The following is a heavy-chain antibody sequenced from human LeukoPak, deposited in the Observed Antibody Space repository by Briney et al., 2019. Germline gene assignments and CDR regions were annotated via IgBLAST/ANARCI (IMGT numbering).Heavy chain of an antibody. CDR1: GGSISSGSYY. CDR2: IYTSGST. J-gene: IGHJ4*02. Sequence: SQTLSLTCTVSGGSISSGSYYWSWIRQPAGKGLEWIGRIYTSGSTNYNPSLKSRVTISVDTSKNHFSLKLSSVTAADTAVYYCARVLYSIFDYWGQGTLVTVSS. V-gene: IGHV4-61*02. CDR3: ARVLYSIFDY. D-gene: IGHD1-26*01.